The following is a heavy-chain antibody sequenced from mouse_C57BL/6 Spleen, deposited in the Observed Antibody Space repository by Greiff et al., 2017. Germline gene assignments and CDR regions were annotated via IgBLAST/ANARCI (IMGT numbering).Heavy chain of an antibody. Sequence: EVKLMESGGGLVKPGGSLKLSCAASGFTFSDYGMHWVRQAPEKGLEWVAYISSGSSTIYYADTVKGRFTISRDNAKNTLLLQMTSLRSEDTAKYYCATLLREDMDYWGQRTSVTVSS. CDR1: GFTFSDYG. CDR3: ATLLREDMDY. D-gene: IGHD1-1*01. CDR2: ISSGSSTI. J-gene: IGHJ4*01. V-gene: IGHV5-17*01.